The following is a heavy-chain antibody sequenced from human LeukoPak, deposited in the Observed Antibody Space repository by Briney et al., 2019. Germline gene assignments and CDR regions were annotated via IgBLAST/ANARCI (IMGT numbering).Heavy chain of an antibody. CDR3: ARRSDYYYDSSGYYA. D-gene: IGHD3-22*01. Sequence: PSETLSLTCAVYGGSFSGYYWSWLRQPPGKGLEWIGEINHSGSTNYNPSLKSRVTISVDTSKNQFSLKLSSVTAADTAVYYCARRSDYYYDSSGYYAWGQGTLVTVSS. CDR2: INHSGST. J-gene: IGHJ5*02. V-gene: IGHV4-34*01. CDR1: GGSFSGYY.